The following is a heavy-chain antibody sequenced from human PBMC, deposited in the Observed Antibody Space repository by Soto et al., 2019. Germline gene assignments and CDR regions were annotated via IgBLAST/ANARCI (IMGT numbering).Heavy chain of an antibody. CDR1: GYTFTSYG. V-gene: IGHV1-18*01. J-gene: IGHJ6*02. CDR2: ISAYNGNT. CDR3: ARVGLRFLEWFANYYSYGMDV. Sequence: ASVKVSCKASGYTFTSYGISWVRQAPGQGLEWMGWISAYNGNTNYAQKLQGRVTMTTDTSTSTAYMELRSLRSDDTAVYYCARVGLRFLEWFANYYSYGMDVWGQGTTVTVSS. D-gene: IGHD3-3*01.